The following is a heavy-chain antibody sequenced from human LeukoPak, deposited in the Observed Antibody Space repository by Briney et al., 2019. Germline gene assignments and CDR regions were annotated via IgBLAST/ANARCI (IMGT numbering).Heavy chain of an antibody. CDR2: ISGSGGGT. CDR1: GFTFSTYA. D-gene: IGHD3-22*01. CDR3: AKDRATLYSSDAFDI. V-gene: IGHV3-23*01. J-gene: IGHJ3*02. Sequence: PGGSLRLSCAASGFTFSTYAMSWVRQAPGKGLEWVSAISGSGGGTYYADSVKGRFTISRDNSKNTLYLQMNSLRAEDTAVYYCAKDRATLYSSDAFDIWGQGTMVTVSS.